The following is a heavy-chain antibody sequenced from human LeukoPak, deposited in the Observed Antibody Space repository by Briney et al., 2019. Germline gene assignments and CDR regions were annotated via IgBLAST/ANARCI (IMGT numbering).Heavy chain of an antibody. CDR2: INPILGIE. D-gene: IGHD1-1*01. CDR1: GGTLSSYA. J-gene: IGHJ4*02. Sequence: GASVKVSCKASGGTLSSYAISWVRQAPGQGLEWMGRINPILGIENYAQKFQGRVTITADKSTSTAYMELSSLRAEDTAVYYCAKGSAGTTPGLLDYWGQGTLVTVSS. CDR3: AKGSAGTTPGLLDY. V-gene: IGHV1-69*04.